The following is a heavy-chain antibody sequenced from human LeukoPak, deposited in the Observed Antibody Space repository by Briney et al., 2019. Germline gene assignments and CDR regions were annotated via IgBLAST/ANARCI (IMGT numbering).Heavy chain of an antibody. V-gene: IGHV3-23*01. Sequence: PGGSLRLSCAASGFTFSSYAMSWVRQAPGKGLEWVSAISGSGGSTYNADSVKGRFTISRDNSKNTVYLQMNSLRAEDTAVCHCAKDRGQLWAHAGMDVWGQGTTVTVSS. CDR3: AKDRGQLWAHAGMDV. CDR2: ISGSGGST. CDR1: GFTFSSYA. D-gene: IGHD5-18*01. J-gene: IGHJ6*02.